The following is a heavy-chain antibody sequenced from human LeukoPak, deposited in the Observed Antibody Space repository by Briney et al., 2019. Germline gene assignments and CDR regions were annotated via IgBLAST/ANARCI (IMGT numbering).Heavy chain of an antibody. CDR3: ATAGDSSGPYFDY. V-gene: IGHV1-24*01. Sequence: ASVKVSCKVSGYALTELSMHWVRQAPGKGLEWMGGFDPEDGETIYAQKFQGRVAMTEDTSTDTAYMELSSLRSEDTAVYYCATAGDSSGPYFDYWGQGTLVTVTS. D-gene: IGHD3-22*01. CDR1: GYALTELS. CDR2: FDPEDGET. J-gene: IGHJ4*02.